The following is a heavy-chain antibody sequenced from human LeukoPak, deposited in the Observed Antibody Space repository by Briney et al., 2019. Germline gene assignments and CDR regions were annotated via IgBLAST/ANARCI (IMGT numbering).Heavy chain of an antibody. J-gene: IGHJ4*02. Sequence: GGSLRLSCAASGFTFSTYTMNWVRQAPGKGLEWVSTISGGGGSTYYADSVKGRFTISRDNSKNTLYLQVNSLRAEDTAVYYCAKGGKWDVTPFDYWGQGTLVTVSS. V-gene: IGHV3-23*01. CDR1: GFTFSTYT. D-gene: IGHD1-26*01. CDR2: ISGGGGST. CDR3: AKGGKWDVTPFDY.